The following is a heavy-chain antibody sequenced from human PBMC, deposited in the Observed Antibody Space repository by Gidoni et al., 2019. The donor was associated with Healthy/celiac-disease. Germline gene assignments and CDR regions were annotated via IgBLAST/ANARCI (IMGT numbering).Heavy chain of an antibody. V-gene: IGHV1-24*01. CDR2: FDPEDVET. Sequence: QVQLVQSGAAVKKPGSSVKVSCPVSGYTLTELSMHWVRQAPGKVLEWMGGFDPEDVETIYAQKFQCRVTMTEDTSTDTAYMELSSLRSEDTAVYYCATGTGIVGATFDYWGQGTLVTVSS. J-gene: IGHJ4*02. D-gene: IGHD1-26*01. CDR3: ATGTGIVGATFDY. CDR1: GYTLTELS.